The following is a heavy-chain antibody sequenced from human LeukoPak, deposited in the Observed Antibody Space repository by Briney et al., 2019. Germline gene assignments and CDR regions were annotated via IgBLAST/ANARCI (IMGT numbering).Heavy chain of an antibody. Sequence: PGGSLRLSCAASGFTVSSNYMSWVRQAPGKGLEWVSVIYSGGSTYYADSVKGRFTISRDNSKNTLYLQMNSLRAEDTAVYYCARVESSSSSGFDYWGQGTLVTVSS. CDR2: IYSGGST. CDR3: ARVESSSSSGFDY. CDR1: GFTVSSNY. J-gene: IGHJ4*02. D-gene: IGHD6-6*01. V-gene: IGHV3-66*01.